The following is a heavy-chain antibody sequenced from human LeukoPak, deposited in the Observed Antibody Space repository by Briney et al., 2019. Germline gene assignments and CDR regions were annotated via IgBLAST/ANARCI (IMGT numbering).Heavy chain of an antibody. CDR1: GGSISSSNW. V-gene: IGHV4-4*02. D-gene: IGHD3-22*01. J-gene: IGHJ4*02. Sequence: SETLSLTCAVSGGSISSSNWWSWVRQPPGKGLEWIGEIYHSGATNYNPSLKSRVTISIDKSKNQFSLKLTSVTAADTAVYYCARTPEKYYYDSSGKGDYYFDYWGQGTLVTVSS. CDR2: IYHSGAT. CDR3: ARTPEKYYYDSSGKGDYYFDY.